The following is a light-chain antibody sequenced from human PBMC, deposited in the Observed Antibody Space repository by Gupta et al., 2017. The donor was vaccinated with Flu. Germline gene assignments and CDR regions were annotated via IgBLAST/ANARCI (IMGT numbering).Light chain of an antibody. CDR1: SSNIGKNY. Sequence: QSVLTQPPSVSAAPGQKVTISCSGSSSNIGKNYVSWYQQLPGTAPKLLIYEVNKRPSGIPDRFSGSKSGTSATLGITGLQTRDEADYYCGTWDSSLSAVLFGGRTKLTVL. J-gene: IGLJ2*01. CDR3: GTWDSSLSAVL. CDR2: EVN. V-gene: IGLV1-51*02.